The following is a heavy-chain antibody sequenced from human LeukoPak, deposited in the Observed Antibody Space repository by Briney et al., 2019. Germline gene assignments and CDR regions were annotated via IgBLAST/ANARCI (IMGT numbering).Heavy chain of an antibody. J-gene: IGHJ3*02. CDR1: GFTFSSYA. D-gene: IGHD2-15*01. CDR3: ARQFRIGYCSGGSCYGDAFDI. Sequence: QAGGSLRLSCAASGFTFSSYAMSWVRQAPGKGLEWVSAISGSGGSTYYADSVKGRFTISRDNSKNTLYLQMNSLRAEDTAVYYCARQFRIGYCSGGSCYGDAFDIWGQGTMVTVSS. CDR2: ISGSGGST. V-gene: IGHV3-23*01.